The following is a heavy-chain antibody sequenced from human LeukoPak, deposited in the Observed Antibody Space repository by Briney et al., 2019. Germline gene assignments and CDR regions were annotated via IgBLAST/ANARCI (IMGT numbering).Heavy chain of an antibody. CDR1: GGSFSGYY. J-gene: IGHJ6*02. D-gene: IGHD3-10*01. CDR2: INHSGST. CDR3: ARGVVPPYYYGSGRGYYGMDV. Sequence: SETLSLTCAVYGGSFSGYYWSWIRQPPGKGLEWIGEINHSGSTNYNPSLKSRVTISVDTSKNQFSLKLSSVTAADTAVYYCARGVVPPYYYGSGRGYYGMDVWGQGTTVTVSS. V-gene: IGHV4-34*01.